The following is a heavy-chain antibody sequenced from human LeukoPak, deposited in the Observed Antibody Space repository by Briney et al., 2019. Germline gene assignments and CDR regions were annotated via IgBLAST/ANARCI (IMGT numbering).Heavy chain of an antibody. CDR2: ISWNSGTI. J-gene: IGHJ4*02. Sequence: GKSLRLSCAASGFTFDDYAMHWVRQGPGKGLEWVSSISWNSGTIAYVDSVKGRFTISRDNAKNSLYLQMNGLGAEDTAVYYCARELNGYGYYFFDYWGPGTLVTVSS. V-gene: IGHV3-9*01. CDR1: GFTFDDYA. CDR3: ARELNGYGYYFFDY. D-gene: IGHD3-16*01.